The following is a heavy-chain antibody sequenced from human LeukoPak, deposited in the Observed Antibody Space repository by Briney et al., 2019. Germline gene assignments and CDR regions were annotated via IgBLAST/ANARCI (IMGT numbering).Heavy chain of an antibody. J-gene: IGHJ4*02. CDR1: GFTFSRFD. V-gene: IGHV3-64*01. Sequence: GGSLRLSCAASGFTFSRFDMHWVRQAPGKGLEYVSSINSNGDNTYYANSVKGRFTISRDNSKNTLYLQMGSLRVEDMAVYYCAREDPFPPNGDNSGGFDYWGQGTLVSVSS. CDR3: AREDPFPPNGDNSGGFDY. CDR2: INSNGDNT. D-gene: IGHD4/OR15-4a*01.